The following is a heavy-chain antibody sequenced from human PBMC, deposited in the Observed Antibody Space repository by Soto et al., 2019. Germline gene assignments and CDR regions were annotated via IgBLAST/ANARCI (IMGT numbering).Heavy chain of an antibody. CDR2: IYYSGST. Sequence: SETLSLTCTVSGGSISSSSYYWGWIRQPPGKGLEWIGSIYYSGSTYYNPSLKSRVTISVDTSKNQFSLKLSSVTAADTAVYYCARHPQNVFRDYDYDYYDYMDVCGRGTTVTGS. CDR3: ARHPQNVFRDYDYDYYDYMDV. CDR1: GGSISSSSYY. D-gene: IGHD5-12*01. J-gene: IGHJ6*03. V-gene: IGHV4-39*01.